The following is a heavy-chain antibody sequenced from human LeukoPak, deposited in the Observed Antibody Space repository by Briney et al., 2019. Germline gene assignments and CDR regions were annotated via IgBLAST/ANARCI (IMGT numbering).Heavy chain of an antibody. J-gene: IGHJ4*02. CDR3: ASWYYYGSGSYDY. Sequence: PGGSLRLSCAASGFTFSSYGMHWVRQAPGKGLEWVAFIRYDGSNKYYADSVKGRFTISRDNSKNTLYLQMNSLRAEDTAVYYCASWYYYGSGSYDYWGQGTLVTVSS. D-gene: IGHD3-10*01. CDR2: IRYDGSNK. V-gene: IGHV3-30*02. CDR1: GFTFSSYG.